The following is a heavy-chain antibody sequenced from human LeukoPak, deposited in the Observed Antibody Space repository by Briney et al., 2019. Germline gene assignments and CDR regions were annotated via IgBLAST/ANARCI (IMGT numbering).Heavy chain of an antibody. CDR3: AKDFYDCSGGSCPQYYYVMDV. CDR2: IRFDGSEK. V-gene: IGHV3-30*02. Sequence: GGSLRLSCTASGFTFSSYGMHWVRQAPGKGLEWVSFIRFDGSEKYYADSVRGRFTISRDNSKNTLSLQMNSLRAEDTALYYCAKDFYDCSGGSCPQYYYVMDVWGQGTTVTVSS. D-gene: IGHD2-15*01. J-gene: IGHJ6*02. CDR1: GFTFSSYG.